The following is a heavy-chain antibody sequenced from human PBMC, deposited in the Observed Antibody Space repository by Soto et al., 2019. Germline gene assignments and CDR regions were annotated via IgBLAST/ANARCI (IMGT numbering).Heavy chain of an antibody. CDR2: IVVGSGNT. CDR1: GFTFTSSA. CDR3: AAVVSRLQQPRE. D-gene: IGHD6-13*01. J-gene: IGHJ4*02. V-gene: IGHV1-58*01. Sequence: ASVKVSCKASGFTFTSSAVQWVREARGQRLVWIGWIVVGSGNTNYAQKFQERVTITRDMSTSTAYMELSSLKSEDTAVYYWAAVVSRLQQPREWGQETLVTISS.